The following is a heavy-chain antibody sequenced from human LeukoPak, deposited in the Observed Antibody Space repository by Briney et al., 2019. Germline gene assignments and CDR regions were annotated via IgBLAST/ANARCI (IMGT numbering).Heavy chain of an antibody. V-gene: IGHV4-59*01. CDR3: ARGPQYYDSSGYYLHY. J-gene: IGHJ4*02. Sequence: SETLSLTCTVSGGSISSYYWSWIRQPPGKGLERIGYIYYSGSTNYNPSLKSRVTISVDTSKNQFSLKLSSVTAADTAVYYCARGPQYYDSSGYYLHYWGQGTLVTVSS. CDR1: GGSISSYY. CDR2: IYYSGST. D-gene: IGHD3-22*01.